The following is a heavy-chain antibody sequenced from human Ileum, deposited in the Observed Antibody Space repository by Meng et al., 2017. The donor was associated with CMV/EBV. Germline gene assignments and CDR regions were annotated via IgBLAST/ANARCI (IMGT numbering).Heavy chain of an antibody. D-gene: IGHD3-22*01. J-gene: IGHJ4*02. CDR3: TTGSAYSPPGQFHQ. CDR1: GGSLSRANW. CDR2: VYRGLNA. V-gene: IGHV4-4*02. Sequence: VSGGSLSRANWWTWGRQTPWKGLEWIGEVYRGLNAMYNPSPQRRLTISVDDSTNQVSLRLRSVTAADTAMYYCTTGSAYSPPGQFHQWGQGTLVTVSS.